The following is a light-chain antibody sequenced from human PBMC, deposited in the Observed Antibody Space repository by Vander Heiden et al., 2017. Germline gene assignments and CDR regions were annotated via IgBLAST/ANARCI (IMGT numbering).Light chain of an antibody. CDR2: DNG. Sequence: QSVLTQPPSVSEAPRQKVTISCSRSSPNSGNTDAYWSQQLPGTAPKLPLCDNGKRPTESPDRFSGSKSGTSAALGITGLQTGDEADYYYGTWYSSLSAVVFGRGTKLTVL. V-gene: IGLV1-51*01. J-gene: IGLJ2*01. CDR1: SPNSGNTD. CDR3: GTWYSSLSAVV.